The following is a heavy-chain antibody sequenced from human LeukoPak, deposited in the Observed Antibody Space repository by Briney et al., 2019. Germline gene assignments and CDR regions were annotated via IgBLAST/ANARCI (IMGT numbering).Heavy chain of an antibody. CDR3: GVGLWLSQFDY. CDR1: GDSISSYY. CDR2: IYYSGST. Sequence: SETLSLTCTVSGDSISSYYWSWIRQPPGKGLEWIGYIYYSGSTNYNPSLKSRVTISGDTSKNQFSLKVSSVTAADTAVYYCGVGLWLSQFDYWGQGTLVTVSS. V-gene: IGHV4-59*12. D-gene: IGHD5-18*01. J-gene: IGHJ4*02.